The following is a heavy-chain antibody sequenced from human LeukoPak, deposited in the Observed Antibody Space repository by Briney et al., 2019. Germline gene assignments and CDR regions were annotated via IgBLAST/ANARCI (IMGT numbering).Heavy chain of an antibody. V-gene: IGHV3-23*01. CDR1: GFTFNDYY. D-gene: IGHD5-12*01. Sequence: GGSLRLSCAASGFTFNDYYMSWIRQAPGKGLEWVSGISGSGGSTYYADSVKGRFTISRDNSKNTLYLQMNSLRAEDTAVYYCAKDNGIVAPSIPLDYWGQGTLVTVSS. CDR3: AKDNGIVAPSIPLDY. CDR2: ISGSGGST. J-gene: IGHJ4*02.